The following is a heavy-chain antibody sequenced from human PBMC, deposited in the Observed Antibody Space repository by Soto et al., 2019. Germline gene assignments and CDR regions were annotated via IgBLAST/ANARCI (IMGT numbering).Heavy chain of an antibody. J-gene: IGHJ4*02. D-gene: IGHD3-9*01. CDR3: ARVTSYFDTSGEPRDS. Sequence: SETLSLTCSVSGGAINNRDYYWSWSRQHPGKGLEWIGNIFYSGSTDYNPSLKGRLTISIDTSKNEFSLKLTSVTAADTAVYSCARVTSYFDTSGEPRDSWGQGTLVTVSS. CDR2: IFYSGST. CDR1: GGAINNRDYY. V-gene: IGHV4-31*03.